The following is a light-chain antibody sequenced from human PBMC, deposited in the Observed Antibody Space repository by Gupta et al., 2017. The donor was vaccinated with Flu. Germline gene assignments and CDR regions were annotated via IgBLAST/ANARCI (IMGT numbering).Light chain of an antibody. J-gene: IGKJ2*01. CDR2: KVS. V-gene: IGKV2-30*01. CDR1: QSLVYIDGNTY. Sequence: VVNTSPLYLPVTLGQPASTPFMSSQSLVYIDGNTYLHWWQQWPGQSPRRLIDKVSKRDSGVPARSISSSSGTAYTLDISSVQAEDVCVDYCMQGPSRRPYTFGQGTKVDIK. CDR3: MQGPSRRPYT.